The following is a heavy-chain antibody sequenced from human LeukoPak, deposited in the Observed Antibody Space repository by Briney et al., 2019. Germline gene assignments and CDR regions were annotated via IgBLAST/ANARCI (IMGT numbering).Heavy chain of an antibody. CDR1: GFTFSSYE. J-gene: IGHJ4*02. V-gene: IGHV3-48*03. Sequence: GSLRLSCAASGFTFSSYEMNWVRQAPGKGLEWVSYISSSGSTIYYADSVKGRFTISRDNAKNSVYLQMNSLRAEDTAVYYCTRAVAAADFSPGYWGQGTLVTVSS. CDR2: ISSSGSTI. CDR3: TRAVAAADFSPGY. D-gene: IGHD3/OR15-3a*01.